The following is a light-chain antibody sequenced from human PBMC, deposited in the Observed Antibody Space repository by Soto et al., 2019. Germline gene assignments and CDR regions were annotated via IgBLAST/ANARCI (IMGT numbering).Light chain of an antibody. V-gene: IGKV4-1*01. CDR1: QSVLYSSNNKNY. CDR2: WAS. Sequence: DIVMTQSPDSLAVSLGERATFNCKSSQSVLYSSNNKNYLAWYQQKPGQPPKLLIYWASTRESGVPDRFSGSGSGTDFTLTISSLQAEDVAVYYCQQYYNTPLTLGGGTKVEIK. J-gene: IGKJ4*01. CDR3: QQYYNTPLT.